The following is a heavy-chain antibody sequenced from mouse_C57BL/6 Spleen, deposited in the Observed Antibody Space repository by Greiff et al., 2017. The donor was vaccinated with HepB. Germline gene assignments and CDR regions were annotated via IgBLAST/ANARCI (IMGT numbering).Heavy chain of an antibody. CDR1: GYTFTDHT. Sequence: QVQLQQSDAELVKPGASVKISCKVSGYTFTDHTIHWMKQRPEQGLEWIGYIYPRDGSTKYNEKFKGKATLTADKSSSTAYMQLNSLTSEDSAVYFCARGYYGSRSGDYFDYWGQGTTLTVSS. D-gene: IGHD1-1*01. CDR3: ARGYYGSRSGDYFDY. V-gene: IGHV1-78*01. CDR2: IYPRDGST. J-gene: IGHJ2*01.